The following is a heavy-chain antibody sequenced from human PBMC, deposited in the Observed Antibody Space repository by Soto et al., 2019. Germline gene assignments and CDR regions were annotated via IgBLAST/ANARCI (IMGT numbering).Heavy chain of an antibody. CDR1: GYTFTSYD. Sequence: QVQLVQSGAEAKKPGASVKVSCKASGYTFTSYDINWVRQATGQGLEWMGWMNPNSGNTGYAQKFQGRVTMTRNTSISTADMELSSLRSEDTAVYYCARSSIAARYYYYGMDVWGQGTTVTVSS. CDR2: MNPNSGNT. D-gene: IGHD6-6*01. J-gene: IGHJ6*02. V-gene: IGHV1-8*01. CDR3: ARSSIAARYYYYGMDV.